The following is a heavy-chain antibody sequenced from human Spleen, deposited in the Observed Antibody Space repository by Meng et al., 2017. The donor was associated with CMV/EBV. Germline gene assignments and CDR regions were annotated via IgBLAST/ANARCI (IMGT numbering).Heavy chain of an antibody. CDR3: ARGPTRIAARPNFDY. J-gene: IGHJ4*02. Sequence: SGYTFTGYYLHWVRQAPGQGLEWMGWINPNSGGTNYAQKFQGRVTMTRDTSISTAYMELSRLRSDDTAVYYCARGPTRIAARPNFDYWGQGTLVTVSS. CDR1: GYTFTGYY. V-gene: IGHV1-2*02. CDR2: INPNSGGT. D-gene: IGHD6-6*01.